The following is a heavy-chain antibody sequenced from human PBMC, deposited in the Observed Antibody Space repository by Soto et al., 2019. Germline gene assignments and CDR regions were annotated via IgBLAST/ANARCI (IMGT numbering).Heavy chain of an antibody. J-gene: IGHJ5*01. Sequence: DVQLLESGGGLVQPGGSLTLSCAASRFTFSDFAMSWVRQAPGKGLEWVSAIGGGGADTYYADSVKGRFTISRDNFKNTLYLQMNSLRDEDTAVYDCAKDAVPYNGKWDGFDSWGQGTLVTVSS. CDR3: AKDAVPYNGKWDGFDS. V-gene: IGHV3-23*01. CDR2: IGGGGADT. CDR1: RFTFSDFA. D-gene: IGHD1-26*01.